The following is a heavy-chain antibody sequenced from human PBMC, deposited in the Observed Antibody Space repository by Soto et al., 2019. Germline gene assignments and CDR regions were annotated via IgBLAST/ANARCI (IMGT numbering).Heavy chain of an antibody. V-gene: IGHV4-59*01. CDR1: GGSISRYD. D-gene: IGHD5-12*01. Sequence: SDTLSLTCTVSGGSISRYDWSWIRQPPGKGLEWIGYIYYSGSTNYNPSLKSRVAISVDTSKNQFSLKLSSVTAADTAVYYCARTRGGYGGNLNFDYWGQGTLVTVS. J-gene: IGHJ4*02. CDR2: IYYSGST. CDR3: ARTRGGYGGNLNFDY.